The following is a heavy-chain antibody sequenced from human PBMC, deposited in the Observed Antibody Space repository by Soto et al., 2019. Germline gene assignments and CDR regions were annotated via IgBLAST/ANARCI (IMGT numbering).Heavy chain of an antibody. V-gene: IGHV3-23*01. D-gene: IGHD3-10*01. CDR2: ISGSGGST. CDR1: GFTFSSYA. Sequence: EVQLLESGGGLVQPGGSLRLSCAASGFTFSSYAMSWVRQAPGKGLEWVSAISGSGGSTYYADSVKGRFTISRDNSKNTLYLQMNSLRAEDTAVYYCAKDGILWFGEVLSSDSRYYMDVWGKGTTVTVSS. J-gene: IGHJ6*03. CDR3: AKDGILWFGEVLSSDSRYYMDV.